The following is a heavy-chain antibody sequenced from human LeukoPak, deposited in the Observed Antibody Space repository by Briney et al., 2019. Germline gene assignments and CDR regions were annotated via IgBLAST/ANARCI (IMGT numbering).Heavy chain of an antibody. D-gene: IGHD6-19*01. CDR1: GFTVSSNY. Sequence: GGSLRLSCAASGFTVSSNYMSWVRQAPGKGLEWVSVIYSGGSTYYADSVKGRFTISRDNSRNTLYLQMNSLRAEDTAVYYCARMYNSGWRYFDSWGQGTLVTVSS. CDR3: ARMYNSGWRYFDS. J-gene: IGHJ4*02. CDR2: IYSGGST. V-gene: IGHV3-53*01.